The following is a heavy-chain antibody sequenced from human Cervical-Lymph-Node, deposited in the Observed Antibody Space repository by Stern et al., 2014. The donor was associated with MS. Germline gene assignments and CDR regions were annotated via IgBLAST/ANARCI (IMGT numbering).Heavy chain of an antibody. J-gene: IGHJ6*02. CDR1: GFTFSDYG. CDR2: ATYDGSDQ. D-gene: IGHD3-10*01. V-gene: IGHV3-30*03. CDR3: ARDRGLTHYFYGMDV. Sequence: MQLVESGGGVVQPGKSLRLSCAASGFTFSDYGMHWVRQAPGKGLGWVALATYDGSDQYYADSVKGRFTVSRDNSKNTLLLQMNGLRPEDTAVYFCARDRGLTHYFYGMDVWGQGTTVTVSS.